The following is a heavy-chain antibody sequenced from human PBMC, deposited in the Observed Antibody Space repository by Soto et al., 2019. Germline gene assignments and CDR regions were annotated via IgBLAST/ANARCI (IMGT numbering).Heavy chain of an antibody. Sequence: QVRLVQSGAEVKKPGSSVKVSCKASGSTLNNYVLNWVRQAPGQGLEWMGAIIPVSGPADYAQRFQGRVTITADLSTATVYMELSSLTSDDTAVYYCAGGTWDPHWGQGTLVTVSS. V-gene: IGHV1-69*01. J-gene: IGHJ4*02. D-gene: IGHD3-16*01. CDR2: IIPVSGPA. CDR3: AGGTWDPH. CDR1: GSTLNNYV.